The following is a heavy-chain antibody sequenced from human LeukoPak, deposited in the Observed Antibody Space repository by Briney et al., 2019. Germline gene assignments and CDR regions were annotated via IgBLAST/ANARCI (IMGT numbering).Heavy chain of an antibody. CDR2: IYRGGIT. J-gene: IGHJ3*02. CDR3: ASPRRYGSYSSLYAFDI. CDR1: EFSVASNY. Sequence: GGSLRPSSAPSEFSVASNYMTWVRQAPGKGLGWVSLIYRGGITYYADSMKGRFTISRDNPTNSLYPQINSLRAEHTPVYYFASPRRYGSYSSLYAFDIWGRGTMVTVSS. D-gene: IGHD1-26*01. V-gene: IGHV3-66*01.